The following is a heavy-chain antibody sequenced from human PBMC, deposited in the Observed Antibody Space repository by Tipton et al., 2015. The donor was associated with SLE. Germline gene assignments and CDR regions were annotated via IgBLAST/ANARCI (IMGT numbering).Heavy chain of an antibody. Sequence: TLSLTCTVSGGSISPYYWSWLRQPPGKGLEWIGYIYSSGTTNYNPSLKSRVTISIDTSKNQFSLKLSSVTAADTAVYYCARGYRYFDWLSSYYFDYWGQGTLVTVSS. V-gene: IGHV4-59*01. CDR1: GGSISPYY. CDR2: IYSSGTT. CDR3: ARGYRYFDWLSSYYFDY. J-gene: IGHJ4*02. D-gene: IGHD3-9*01.